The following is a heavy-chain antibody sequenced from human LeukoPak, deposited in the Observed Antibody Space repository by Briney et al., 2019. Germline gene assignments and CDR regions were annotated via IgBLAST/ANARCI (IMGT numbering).Heavy chain of an antibody. D-gene: IGHD2-8*01. CDR2: IYSAGST. CDR3: AKGHCTNGICWLD. Sequence: QLGGSLRLSCAASGFTVSSTYMSWVRPAPGKGLEWVSIIYSAGSTYYADSVKGRFTTSRDNSKNTLYLQMNSLRAEDTAVYYCAKGHCTNGICWLDWGQGTLVTVSS. J-gene: IGHJ4*02. V-gene: IGHV3-53*01. CDR1: GFTVSSTY.